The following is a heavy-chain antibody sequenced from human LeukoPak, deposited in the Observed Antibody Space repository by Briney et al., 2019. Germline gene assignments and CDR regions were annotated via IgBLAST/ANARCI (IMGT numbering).Heavy chain of an antibody. V-gene: IGHV4-4*09. CDR3: ARGREQGPKRHDAFDI. Sequence: SETLSLTCTVSGASISSYYWSWIRQPPGKGLEWIGYIYTSGSTNYNPSLKSRVTMSVDTSKNQFSLKLSSVTAADTAVYYCARGREQGPKRHDAFDIWGQGTMVTVSS. J-gene: IGHJ3*02. D-gene: IGHD6-19*01. CDR2: IYTSGST. CDR1: GASISSYY.